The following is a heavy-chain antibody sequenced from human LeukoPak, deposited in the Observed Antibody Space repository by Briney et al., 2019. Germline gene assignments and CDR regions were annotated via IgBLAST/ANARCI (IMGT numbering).Heavy chain of an antibody. D-gene: IGHD6-6*01. Sequence: GGSLRLSCAASGFTFSSYAMYWVRQAPGKGLEWVSAIGGSGGSTYYADSVKGRFIISRDNSKNTLYLQMNSLRAEDTAVYYCAKAGIGGSSLYYFDYWGQGTLVTVSS. CDR3: AKAGIGGSSLYYFDY. CDR1: GFTFSSYA. V-gene: IGHV3-23*01. J-gene: IGHJ4*02. CDR2: IGGSGGST.